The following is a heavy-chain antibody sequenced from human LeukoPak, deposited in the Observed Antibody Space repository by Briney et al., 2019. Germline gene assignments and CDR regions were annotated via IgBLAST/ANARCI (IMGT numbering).Heavy chain of an antibody. D-gene: IGHD3-10*01. CDR2: IGTAGDT. V-gene: IGHV3-13*01. J-gene: IGHJ4*02. Sequence: VQPGGSLRLSCAASGFTFSIYDMHWVRQAIGKGLEWVSAIGTAGDTYYPGSVKGRFTISRDNAKNSLYLQMNSLRAGDTAVYYCARARFGDPMTGWGQGTLVTVSS. CDR3: ARARFGDPMTG. CDR1: GFTFSIYD.